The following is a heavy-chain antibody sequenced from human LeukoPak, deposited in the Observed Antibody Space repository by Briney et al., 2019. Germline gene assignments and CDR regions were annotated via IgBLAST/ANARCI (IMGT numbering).Heavy chain of an antibody. CDR3: AREEDHYYGSGRPPGY. Sequence: PGGSLRLSCAASGFTFSSHGMHWVRQAPGRGLEWVAFIRYDGSNKYYADSVKGRLTISRDNSKNTLYLQMNSLRAEDTAVYYCAREEDHYYGSGRPPGYWGRGTLVTVSS. D-gene: IGHD3-10*01. V-gene: IGHV3-30*02. CDR1: GFTFSSHG. CDR2: IRYDGSNK. J-gene: IGHJ4*02.